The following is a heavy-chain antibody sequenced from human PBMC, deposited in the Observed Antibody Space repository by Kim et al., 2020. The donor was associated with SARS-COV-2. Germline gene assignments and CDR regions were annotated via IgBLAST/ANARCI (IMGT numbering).Heavy chain of an antibody. CDR1: GYTFTNYG. V-gene: IGHV1-18*01. J-gene: IGHJ3*02. D-gene: IGHD1-26*01. CDR3: ARTILVQTRVPWEQPQRASDI. CDR2: IYPNSGDR. Sequence: ASVKVSCKASGYTFTNYGLTWVRQAPGQGLEWMGCIYPNSGDRNYAQKLQGRVTMTTDTSTSTAYMELRRLRSDDTAVYYCARTILVQTRVPWEQPQRASDIWGQGTMVTVSS.